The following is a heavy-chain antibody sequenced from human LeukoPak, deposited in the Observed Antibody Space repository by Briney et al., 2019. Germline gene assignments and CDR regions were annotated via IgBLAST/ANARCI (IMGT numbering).Heavy chain of an antibody. CDR3: ARDYCGGDCHFDY. CDR1: GYTFTNYY. D-gene: IGHD2-21*02. Sequence: ASVKVSCKPSGYTFTNYYMHWVRQAPGQGLKWVGIINPSDGTTRYAQKLQGRLTMTRDMSTSTVYMELTALTSDDTAVYYCARDYCGGDCHFDYWGQGTLVSVSS. CDR2: INPSDGTT. J-gene: IGHJ4*02. V-gene: IGHV1-46*04.